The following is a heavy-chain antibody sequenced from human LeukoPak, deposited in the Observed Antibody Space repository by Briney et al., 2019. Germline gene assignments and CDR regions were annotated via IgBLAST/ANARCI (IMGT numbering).Heavy chain of an antibody. CDR3: APRGDIEHSYGYGKWFDP. V-gene: IGHV4-34*01. J-gene: IGHJ5*02. D-gene: IGHD5-18*01. Sequence: PSETLSLTCAVYGGSFSGYYWSWIRQPPGKGLEWIGEINHSGSTNYNASLKSRVTISVDTSKNQFSLRLSSVTAADTAMYYCAPRGDIEHSYGYGKWFDPWGQGIRVTVSS. CDR2: INHSGST. CDR1: GGSFSGYY.